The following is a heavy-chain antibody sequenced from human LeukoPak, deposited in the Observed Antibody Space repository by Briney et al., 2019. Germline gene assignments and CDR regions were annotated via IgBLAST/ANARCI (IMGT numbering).Heavy chain of an antibody. CDR3: ARGPGPVDY. CDR2: ISTNTGNP. Sequence: GSSVKVSCKASGYTFTTYTINWVRQAPGQGLEWMGWISTNTGNPTYAQGFTGRFVFSLDTSVSTAYLQISSLKAEDTAVYYCARGPGPVDYWGQGTLVTVSS. V-gene: IGHV7-4-1*02. CDR1: GYTFTTYT. J-gene: IGHJ4*02.